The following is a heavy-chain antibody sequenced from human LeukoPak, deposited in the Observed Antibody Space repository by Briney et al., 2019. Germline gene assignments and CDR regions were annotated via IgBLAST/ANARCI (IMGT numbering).Heavy chain of an antibody. CDR2: ISSSGSTI. Sequence: GGSLRLSCAASGFTFSSYEMNWVRRAPGKGLEWVSYISSSGSTIYYADSVKGRFTISRDNAKNSLYLQMNSLRAEDTAVYYCARQNGYSGYHFRSGYFDYWGQGTLVTVSS. J-gene: IGHJ4*02. D-gene: IGHD5-12*01. V-gene: IGHV3-48*03. CDR3: ARQNGYSGYHFRSGYFDY. CDR1: GFTFSSYE.